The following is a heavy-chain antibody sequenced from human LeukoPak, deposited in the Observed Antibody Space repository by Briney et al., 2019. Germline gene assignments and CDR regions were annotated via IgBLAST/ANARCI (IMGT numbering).Heavy chain of an antibody. D-gene: IGHD5-24*01. Sequence: SETLSLTCTVSGGSISSSSYYWGWIRQTPGKGLEWIGSIYYSGSTSYNPSLKSRVTISVDTSKNQFSLKLSSVTAADTAVYYCMAGDYWGQGTLVTVSS. J-gene: IGHJ4*02. CDR1: GGSISSSSYY. V-gene: IGHV4-39*07. CDR3: MAGDY. CDR2: IYYSGST.